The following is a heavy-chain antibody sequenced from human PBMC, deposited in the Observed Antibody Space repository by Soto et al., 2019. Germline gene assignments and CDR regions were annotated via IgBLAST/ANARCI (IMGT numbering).Heavy chain of an antibody. V-gene: IGHV1-18*01. D-gene: IGHD3-22*01. J-gene: IGHJ6*03. Sequence: QVHLVQSGAEVKKPGASVNVSCKTSGYTFTRNGISWVRQAPGQGLEWMGWISPNSGNTRYAQKLQDRVIMTTDTSTSTAYMELRSLRSDDTAVYYCVRDRDSNRWPYRDVWGPGTTVTVSS. CDR2: ISPNSGNT. CDR3: VRDRDSNRWPYRDV. CDR1: GYTFTRNG.